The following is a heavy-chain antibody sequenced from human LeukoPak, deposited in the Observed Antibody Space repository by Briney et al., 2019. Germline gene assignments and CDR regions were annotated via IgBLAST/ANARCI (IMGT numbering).Heavy chain of an antibody. CDR3: ARPYTSGWYGVFDI. CDR1: GGSVTSYY. CDR2: ISYSGST. V-gene: IGHV4-59*08. D-gene: IGHD6-19*01. J-gene: IGHJ3*02. Sequence: SETLSLTCSVSGGSVTSYYWSWIRQPPGKGLEWIGYISYSGSTNYNPSLKSRVTISVDTSKNQFSLKLSSVAAADTAVYYCARPYTSGWYGVFDIWGQGTMVTVSS.